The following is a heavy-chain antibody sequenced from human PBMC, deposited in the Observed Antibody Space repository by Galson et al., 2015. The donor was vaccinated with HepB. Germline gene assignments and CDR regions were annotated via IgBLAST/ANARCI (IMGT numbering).Heavy chain of an antibody. Sequence: SLRLSCAASGFTFSSYSMNWVRQAPGKGLEWVSYISSSSSTIYYADSVKGRFTISRDNAKNSLYLQMNSLRAEDTAVYYCASWNFWSGYYQPYFDYWGQGTLVTVSS. CDR2: ISSSSSTI. D-gene: IGHD3-3*01. J-gene: IGHJ4*02. CDR3: ASWNFWSGYYQPYFDY. V-gene: IGHV3-48*01. CDR1: GFTFSSYS.